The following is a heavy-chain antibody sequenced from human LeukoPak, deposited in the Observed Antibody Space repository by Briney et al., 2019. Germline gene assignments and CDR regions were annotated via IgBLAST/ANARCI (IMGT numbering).Heavy chain of an antibody. CDR3: ARGLGDTAMVEGY. CDR1: GGSFSGYY. CDR2: INHSGST. J-gene: IGHJ4*02. D-gene: IGHD5-18*01. Sequence: PSETLSLTCAVYGGSFSGYYWSWIRQPPGKGLEWIGEINHSGSTNYNPSLKSRVTISADTSKNQFSLKLSSVTAADTAVYYCARGLGDTAMVEGYWGQGTLVTVSS. V-gene: IGHV4-34*01.